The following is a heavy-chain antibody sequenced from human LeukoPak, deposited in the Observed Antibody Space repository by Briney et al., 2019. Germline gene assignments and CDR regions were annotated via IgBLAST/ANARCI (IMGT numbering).Heavy chain of an antibody. Sequence: SVKVSCKASGGTFSSYTISWVRQAPGQGLEWMGRIITILGIANYAQKFQGRVTITADKSTSTAYMELSSLRSEDTDVYYCAREGSAYYDSSGSHKGSDYSGQGNLVTVSS. J-gene: IGHJ4*02. CDR3: AREGSAYYDSSGSHKGSDY. CDR1: GGTFSSYT. D-gene: IGHD3-22*01. V-gene: IGHV1-69*04. CDR2: IITILGIA.